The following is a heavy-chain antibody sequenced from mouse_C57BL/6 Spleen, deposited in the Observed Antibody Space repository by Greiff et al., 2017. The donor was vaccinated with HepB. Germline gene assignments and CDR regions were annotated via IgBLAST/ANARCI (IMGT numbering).Heavy chain of an antibody. J-gene: IGHJ4*01. Sequence: EVQLVEPGGGLVQPGGSLKLSCAASGFTFSDYGMAWVRQAPRKGPEWVAFISNLAYSIYYADTVTGRFTISRENAKNTLYLELSSLRSEDTAMYYCARHYDGYYLAMDYWGQGTSVTVSS. D-gene: IGHD2-3*01. V-gene: IGHV5-15*01. CDR1: GFTFSDYG. CDR3: ARHYDGYYLAMDY. CDR2: ISNLAYSI.